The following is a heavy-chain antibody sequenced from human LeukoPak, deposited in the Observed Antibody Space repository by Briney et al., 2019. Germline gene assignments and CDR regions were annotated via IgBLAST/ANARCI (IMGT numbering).Heavy chain of an antibody. J-gene: IGHJ4*02. Sequence: SETLSLTCTVSGGSISSYYWSWIRQPPGKGLEWIGYISYSGSSDSTPSLKSRVTISVDTSKNQMSLKLSSVTAADTAVYYCAKRYCRGGSCHFDYWGQGTLVTVSS. D-gene: IGHD2-15*01. CDR1: GGSISSYY. CDR2: ISYSGSS. CDR3: AKRYCRGGSCHFDY. V-gene: IGHV4-59*08.